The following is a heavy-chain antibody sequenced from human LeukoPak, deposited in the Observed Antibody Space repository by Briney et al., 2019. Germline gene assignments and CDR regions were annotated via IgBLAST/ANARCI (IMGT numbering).Heavy chain of an antibody. CDR2: IWYDGSNK. Sequence: GGSLRLSCAASGFTFSSYGMHWVRQAPGKGLEWVAAIWYDGSNKYYADSVKGRFTISRDNSKNTLYLQMNSLRAEDTAVYYCARDRHCSGGSCTYFVYWGQGTLVTVSS. D-gene: IGHD2-15*01. CDR1: GFTFSSYG. J-gene: IGHJ4*02. V-gene: IGHV3-33*01. CDR3: ARDRHCSGGSCTYFVY.